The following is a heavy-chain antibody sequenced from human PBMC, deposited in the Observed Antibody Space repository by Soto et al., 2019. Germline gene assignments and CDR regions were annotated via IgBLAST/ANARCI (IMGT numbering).Heavy chain of an antibody. CDR1: GDSISSGGYY. V-gene: IGHV4-31*03. CDR3: AGGSDSSGYDRGPEFDY. Sequence: SETLSLTCTVSGDSISSGGYYWSWIRQHPGKGLEWIGYIYYSGSTYYNPSLKSRVTISVDTSKNQFSLKLSSVTAADTAVYYCAGGSDSSGYDRGPEFDYWGQGTLVTVSS. D-gene: IGHD3-22*01. CDR2: IYYSGST. J-gene: IGHJ4*02.